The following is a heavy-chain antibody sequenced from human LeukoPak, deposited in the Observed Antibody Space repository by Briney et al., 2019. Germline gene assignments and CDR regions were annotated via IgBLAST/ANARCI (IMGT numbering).Heavy chain of an antibody. V-gene: IGHV4-59*01. D-gene: IGHD3-3*01. CDR2: IYYSGST. CDR1: GGSISSYY. J-gene: IGHJ4*02. CDR3: ARADGQTPLEWETPFDY. Sequence: SETLSLTCTVSGGSISSYYWSWIRQPPGKGLEWIGYIYYSGSTNYNPSLKSRVTISVDTSKNQFSLKLSSVTAADTAVYYCARADGQTPLEWETPFDYWGQGTLVTVSS.